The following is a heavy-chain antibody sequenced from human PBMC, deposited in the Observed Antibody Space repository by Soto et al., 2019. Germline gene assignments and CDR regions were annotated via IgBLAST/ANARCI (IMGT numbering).Heavy chain of an antibody. Sequence: GGSLRLSCAASGFTFDDYAMHWVRQAPGKGLEWVSGISWNSGSIGYADSVKGRFTISRDNAKNSLYLQMNSLRAEDTALYYCAKDFYSSSWSTSQYYFDYWGQGTLVTVSS. D-gene: IGHD6-13*01. V-gene: IGHV3-9*01. CDR1: GFTFDDYA. CDR2: ISWNSGSI. CDR3: AKDFYSSSWSTSQYYFDY. J-gene: IGHJ4*02.